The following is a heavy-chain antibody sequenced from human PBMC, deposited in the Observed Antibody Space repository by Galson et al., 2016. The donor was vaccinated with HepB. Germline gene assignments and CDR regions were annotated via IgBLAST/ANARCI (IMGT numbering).Heavy chain of an antibody. CDR3: ASSLPGLRDYYYGMDV. CDR2: ISAGNGKT. CDR1: GYTFTNYA. Sequence: SVKVSCKASGYTFTNYAMHWVRQAPGQGLEWMGWISAGNGKTIHSQKFQDRVTITRDTSASTAYMELRSLTSEDTAVYYCASSLPGLRDYYYGMDVWGQGTTVTVSS. J-gene: IGHJ6*02. D-gene: IGHD3/OR15-3a*01. V-gene: IGHV1-3*01.